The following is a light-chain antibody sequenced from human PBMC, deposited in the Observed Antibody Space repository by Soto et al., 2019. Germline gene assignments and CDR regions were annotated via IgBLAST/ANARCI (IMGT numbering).Light chain of an antibody. Sequence: QSVLTQPPSASGSPGQSVTISCTGTSVDVGAYNFVCWYQQHPGKAPKLMIYEVNKRPSGVPDRFSGSKSGNTASLTVSGLQAEDEAQYYCSSYAGNNNVIFGGGTKVTVL. V-gene: IGLV2-8*01. CDR3: SSYAGNNNVI. J-gene: IGLJ2*01. CDR2: EVN. CDR1: SVDVGAYNF.